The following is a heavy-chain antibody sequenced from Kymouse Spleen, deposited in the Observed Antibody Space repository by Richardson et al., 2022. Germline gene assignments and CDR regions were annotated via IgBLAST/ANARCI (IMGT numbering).Heavy chain of an antibody. J-gene: IGHJ6*02. Sequence: EVQLVESGGGLVKPGGSLRLSCAASGFTFSSYSMNWVRQAPGKGLEWVSSISSSSSYIYYADSVKGRFTISRDNAKNSLYLQMNSLRAEDTAVYYCARVTVYYYGMDVWGQGTTVTVSS. V-gene: IGHV3-21*03. D-gene: IGHD4-11,IGHD4-11*01. CDR1: GFTFSSYS. CDR3: ARVTVYYYGMDV. CDR2: ISSSSSYI.